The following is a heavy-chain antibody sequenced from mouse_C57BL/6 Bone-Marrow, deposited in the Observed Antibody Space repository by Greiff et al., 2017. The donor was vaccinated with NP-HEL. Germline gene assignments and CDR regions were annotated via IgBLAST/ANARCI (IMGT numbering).Heavy chain of an antibody. J-gene: IGHJ4*01. V-gene: IGHV1-26*01. CDR2: INPNNGGT. CDR3: ATVYGSSYAMDY. CDR1: GYTFPDYY. Sequence: EVQLQQSGPELVKPGASVKISCKASGYTFPDYYMNWVKQSHGKSLEWIGDINPNNGGTSYNQKFKGKATLTVDKSSSTAYMELRSLTSEDSAVYYCATVYGSSYAMDYWGQGTSVTVSS. D-gene: IGHD1-1*01.